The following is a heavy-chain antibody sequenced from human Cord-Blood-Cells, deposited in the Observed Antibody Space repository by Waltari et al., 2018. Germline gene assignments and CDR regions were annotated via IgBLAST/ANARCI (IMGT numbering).Heavy chain of an antibody. Sequence: QVQLVQSGAEVKKPGASVKVSCKASGYTFTSYAMHWVRQAPGQRLEWMGWINAGNGNTKYSQKFQGRYTITRDTSASTVYMELSRPRAGDTAVYYCAGGGYDFWSGYYDCWGQGTLVTVSS. J-gene: IGHJ4*02. CDR3: AGGGYDFWSGYYDC. CDR1: GYTFTSYA. D-gene: IGHD3-3*01. CDR2: INAGNGNT. V-gene: IGHV1-3*01.